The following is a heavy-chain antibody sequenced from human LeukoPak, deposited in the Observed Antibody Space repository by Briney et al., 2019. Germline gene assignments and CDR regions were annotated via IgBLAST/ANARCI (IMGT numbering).Heavy chain of an antibody. CDR2: INPNSGGT. D-gene: IGHD6-13*01. V-gene: IGHV1-2*06. Sequence: ASVKVSCKASGYTFTGYYMHWVRQAPGQGLEWMGRINPNSGGTNYAQKFQGRVTMTRDTSTSTVYMELSSLRSEDTAVYYCARAGEAAAGTEFDYWGQGTLVTVSS. CDR3: ARAGEAAAGTEFDY. CDR1: GYTFTGYY. J-gene: IGHJ4*02.